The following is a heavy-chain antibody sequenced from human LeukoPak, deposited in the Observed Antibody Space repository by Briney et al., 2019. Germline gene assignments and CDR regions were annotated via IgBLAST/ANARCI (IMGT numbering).Heavy chain of an antibody. J-gene: IGHJ4*02. D-gene: IGHD2-2*01. CDR2: ISGSGTTI. CDR3: ARRYCSSTSCLIDY. CDR1: GFTFSSYE. Sequence: GGSLRLSCAASGFTFSSYEMNWVRQAPGRGLEWVSYISGSGTTIYYADSVRGRFTISRDNAKNSLYLQMNSLRAEDTAVYYCARRYCSSTSCLIDYWGQGTLVTVSS. V-gene: IGHV3-48*03.